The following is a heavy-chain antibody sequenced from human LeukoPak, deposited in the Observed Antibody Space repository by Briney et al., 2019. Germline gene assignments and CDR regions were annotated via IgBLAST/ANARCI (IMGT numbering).Heavy chain of an antibody. J-gene: IGHJ4*02. CDR3: ATTSHYSNYVFDY. CDR1: GGSISSGTYY. D-gene: IGHD4-11*01. CDR2: IYYSGST. V-gene: IGHV4-39*01. Sequence: SETLSLTCTDSGGSISSGTYYWGWIRQPPGKGLEWIGSIYYSGSTYYNPSLTSRVTISIDTSKTQFSLKLSSATAADTAVYYCATTSHYSNYVFDYWGQGTLVTVSS.